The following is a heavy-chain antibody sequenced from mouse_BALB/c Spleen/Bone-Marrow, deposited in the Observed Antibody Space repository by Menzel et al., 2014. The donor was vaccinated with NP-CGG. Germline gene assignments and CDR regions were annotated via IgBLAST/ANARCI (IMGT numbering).Heavy chain of an antibody. CDR3: ARWGYYYAMDY. Sequence: EVQLVESGGGLVQPGGSLKLSCVASGFTFSSYGMSWVRQTPDKRLELVATINNNGGSTYYPDSVKGQFTISRDNAKNTLYLQMSSLKSEDTAMYYCARWGYYYAMDYWGQGTSVTVSS. CDR1: GFTFSSYG. V-gene: IGHV5-6-3*01. CDR2: INNNGGST. J-gene: IGHJ4*01.